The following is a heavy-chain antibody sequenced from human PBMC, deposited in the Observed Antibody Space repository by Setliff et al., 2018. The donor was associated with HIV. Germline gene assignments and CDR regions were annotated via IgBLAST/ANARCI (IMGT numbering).Heavy chain of an antibody. V-gene: IGHV3-23*01. CDR2: SRGNGVDR. Sequence: GGSLRLSCAVSGFMFSNYAMNWVRQGPGRELEWVSASRGNGVDRFYTDSVRGRFTISRDKSKNTLYLQMSSLRADDTAIYYCARDDGRSLFLDYWGLGTLVTVSS. J-gene: IGHJ4*02. CDR3: ARDDGRSLFLDY. D-gene: IGHD1-26*01. CDR1: GFMFSNYA.